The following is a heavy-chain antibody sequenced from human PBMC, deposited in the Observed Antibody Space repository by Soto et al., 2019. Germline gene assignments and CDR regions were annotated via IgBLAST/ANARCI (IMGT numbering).Heavy chain of an antibody. J-gene: IGHJ6*02. V-gene: IGHV1-69*12. CDR1: GGTFSSYA. CDR2: IIPIFGTA. CDR3: ARDIVPRGMDV. D-gene: IGHD2-15*01. Sequence: QVQLVQSGAEVKKPGSSVKVSCKASGGTFSSYAISWVRQAPGQGLEWMGGIIPIFGTANYAQKFQGRVTITADESTSTAYMDLSSLRSEGTAVYYWARDIVPRGMDVWGQGTTVTVSS.